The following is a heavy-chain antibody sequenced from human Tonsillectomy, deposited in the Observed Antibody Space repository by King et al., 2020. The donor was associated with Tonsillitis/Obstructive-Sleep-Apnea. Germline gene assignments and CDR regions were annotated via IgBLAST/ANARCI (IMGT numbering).Heavy chain of an antibody. CDR1: GFTFSSYG. CDR2: ISGSGGSP. Sequence: VQLVESGGGLVQPGGSLRLSCAASGFTFSSYGMSWVRQAPGKGLEWVSSISGSGGSPYYADSGKGRFTISRDNSKNTLKLQMDSLRIWDTAVYYWSKSAGHCSSARCQRGAFDLWGQGTMVTVSS. D-gene: IGHD2-2*01. V-gene: IGHV3-23*04. J-gene: IGHJ3*01. CDR3: SKSAGHCSSARCQRGAFDL.